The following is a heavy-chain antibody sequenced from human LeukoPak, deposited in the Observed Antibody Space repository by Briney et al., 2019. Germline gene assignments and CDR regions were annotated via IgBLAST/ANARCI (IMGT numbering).Heavy chain of an antibody. Sequence: SETLSLTCAVYGGSFSGHYWSWIRQPPGKGLEWIGEINHSGSTNYNPSLKSRVTISVDTSKNQFSLKLSSVTAADTAVYYCARAKPGIAVAGTSNWFDPWGQGTLVTVSS. J-gene: IGHJ5*02. CDR2: INHSGST. CDR1: GGSFSGHY. D-gene: IGHD6-19*01. V-gene: IGHV4-34*01. CDR3: ARAKPGIAVAGTSNWFDP.